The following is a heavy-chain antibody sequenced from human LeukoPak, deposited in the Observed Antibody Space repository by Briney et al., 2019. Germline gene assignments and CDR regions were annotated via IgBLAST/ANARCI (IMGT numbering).Heavy chain of an antibody. CDR3: AREGGSYPYYYYMDV. CDR1: GFTFSSYW. V-gene: IGHV3-74*01. J-gene: IGHJ6*03. CDR2: INSDGSST. Sequence: GGSLRLSCAASGFTFSSYWMHWVRQAPGKGLVWVSRINSDGSSTSYADSVKGRFTISRDNAKNTLYLQMNSLRAEGTAVYYCAREGGSYPYYYYMDVWGKGTTVTVSS. D-gene: IGHD1-26*01.